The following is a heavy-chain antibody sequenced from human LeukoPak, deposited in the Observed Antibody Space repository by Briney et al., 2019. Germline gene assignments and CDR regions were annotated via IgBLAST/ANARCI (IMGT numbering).Heavy chain of an antibody. J-gene: IGHJ5*02. V-gene: IGHV3-23*01. Sequence: GGSLRLSCAASGFTFSSYAMSWVRQAPGKGLEWVSAISGSGGSTYYADSVKGRFTISRDNSKNTLYLQMNSLRAEGTAVYYCAKDPRPYSSGWNNWFDPWGQGTLVTVSS. CDR3: AKDPRPYSSGWNNWFDP. CDR2: ISGSGGST. D-gene: IGHD6-19*01. CDR1: GFTFSSYA.